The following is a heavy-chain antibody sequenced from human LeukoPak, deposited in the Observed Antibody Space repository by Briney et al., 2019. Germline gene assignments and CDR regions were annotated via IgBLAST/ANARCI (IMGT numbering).Heavy chain of an antibody. CDR1: GFAFNTYG. V-gene: IGHV3-30*02. J-gene: IGHJ6*02. Sequence: PGGSLRLSCATFGFAFNTYGMHWVRQAPGKGLEWVAFVSLDGGTQNYADSVKGRFTIPRDNSKNTVSLEMNSLRAEDTAIYYCAKGGYRVYYGMDVWGQGTTVTVSS. CDR2: VSLDGGTQ. CDR3: AKGGYRVYYGMDV. D-gene: IGHD3-16*02.